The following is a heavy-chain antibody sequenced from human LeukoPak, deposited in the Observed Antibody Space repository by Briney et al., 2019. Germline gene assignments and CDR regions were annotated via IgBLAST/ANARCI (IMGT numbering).Heavy chain of an antibody. D-gene: IGHD2-2*02. J-gene: IGHJ6*02. CDR2: INWSGTT. Sequence: SETLSLTCTVSGDSINSYYWSWIRQPPGRGLEWVGYINWSGTTNYNRSLKRRATISLDTPKKQFSLKVNSVTAADTAVYYCARQPIPYYSHGVDVWGQGTAVLVSS. CDR3: ARQPIPYYSHGVDV. V-gene: IGHV4-59*08. CDR1: GDSINSYY.